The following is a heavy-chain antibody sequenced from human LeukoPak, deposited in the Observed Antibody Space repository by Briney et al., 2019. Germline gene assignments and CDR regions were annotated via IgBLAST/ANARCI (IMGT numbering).Heavy chain of an antibody. J-gene: IGHJ4*02. CDR3: ARGLRDIVVVVAASTLFDY. V-gene: IGHV1-2*02. Sequence: ASVKVSCKASGYTFTGYYMHWVRQAPGQGLEWMGWINPNSGGTNYAQKFQGRVTMTRDTSISTAYMELSRLRSDDTAVYYCARGLRDIVVVVAASTLFDYWGQGTLVTVSS. CDR2: INPNSGGT. CDR1: GYTFTGYY. D-gene: IGHD2-15*01.